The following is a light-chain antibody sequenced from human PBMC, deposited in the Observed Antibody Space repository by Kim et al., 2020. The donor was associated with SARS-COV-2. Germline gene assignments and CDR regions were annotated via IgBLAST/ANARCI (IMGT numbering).Light chain of an antibody. CDR2: GNS. V-gene: IGLV1-40*01. J-gene: IGLJ3*02. CDR3: QSYDSSPSWV. CDR1: SSNIGAGYD. Sequence: QSVLTQPPSVSGAPGQRVTISCTGSSSNIGAGYDVHWYQQLPGTAPKLLIYGNSNRPSGVPDRFSGSKSGTSASLAITGLQAEDEADYYCQSYDSSPSWVFGGGTKLT.